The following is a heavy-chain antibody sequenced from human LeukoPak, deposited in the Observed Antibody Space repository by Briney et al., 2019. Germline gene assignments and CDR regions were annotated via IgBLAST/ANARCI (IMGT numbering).Heavy chain of an antibody. CDR2: IRSKANNYAT. CDR3: TRRGDYGDFDY. Sequence: GGALKLSCAASGFTFSGSAMHWVRQASGKGLEWVGRIRSKANNYATAYAASVKGRFTISRDDSKNTAYLQMNSLKTGDTAGFYCTRRGDYGDFDYWGQGTLVTVSS. CDR1: GFTFSGSA. V-gene: IGHV3-73*01. D-gene: IGHD4-17*01. J-gene: IGHJ4*02.